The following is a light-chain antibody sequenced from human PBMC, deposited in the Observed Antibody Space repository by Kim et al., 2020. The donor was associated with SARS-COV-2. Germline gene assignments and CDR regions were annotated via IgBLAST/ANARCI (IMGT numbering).Light chain of an antibody. CDR3: MTWDSSLSAVV. J-gene: IGLJ2*01. CDR2: DNN. Sequence: VTIYCSRSPYNMGNNYVSRYQQPPGTPPKLLIYDNNKRPTGIPDRFAGSKSGTSATLDITGLQAEDEDDYYCMTWDSSLSAVVFGGGTQLTVL. CDR1: PYNMGNNY. V-gene: IGLV1-51*01.